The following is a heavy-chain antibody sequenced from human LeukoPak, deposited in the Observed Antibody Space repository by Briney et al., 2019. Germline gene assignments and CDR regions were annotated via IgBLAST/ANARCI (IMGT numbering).Heavy chain of an antibody. D-gene: IGHD3-3*01. Sequence: PSETLSLTCAVYGGSFSGYYWSWIRQPPGKGLEWIGEINHSGSTNYNPSLKSRVTISVDTSKNQFSLKLSSVTAADTAVYYCARGYYDFWSGYHTNWFDPWGQGTLVTVSS. V-gene: IGHV4-34*01. J-gene: IGHJ5*02. CDR1: GGSFSGYY. CDR2: INHSGST. CDR3: ARGYYDFWSGYHTNWFDP.